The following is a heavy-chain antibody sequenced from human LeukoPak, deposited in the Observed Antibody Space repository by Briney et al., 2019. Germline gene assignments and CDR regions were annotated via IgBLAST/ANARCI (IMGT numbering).Heavy chain of an antibody. J-gene: IGHJ4*02. V-gene: IGHV4-39*07. D-gene: IGHD3-10*01. CDR2: IYYSGST. CDR1: GGSISSSSYY. Sequence: SETLSLTCTVSGGSISSSSYYWGWIRQPPGKGLEWIGSIYYSGSTYYNPSLKSRVTISVDTSKNQFSLKLSSVTAADTAVYYCARDAPSRITMVRGVIPRSDYWGQGTLVTVSS. CDR3: ARDAPSRITMVRGVIPRSDY.